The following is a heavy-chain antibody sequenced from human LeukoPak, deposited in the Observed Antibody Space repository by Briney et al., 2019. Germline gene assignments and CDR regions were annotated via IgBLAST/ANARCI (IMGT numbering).Heavy chain of an antibody. CDR2: ISYDGSNK. CDR1: GFSFSNFG. D-gene: IGHD3-3*01. CDR3: ARGGPEWPLDY. J-gene: IGHJ4*02. Sequence: GGSLRLSCAASGFSFSNFGMHWVRQAPGKGLEWVAVISYDGSNKYYADSVKGRFTISRDNSKNTLYLQMNSLRAEDTAVYYCARGGPEWPLDYWGQGTLVTVSS. V-gene: IGHV3-30*03.